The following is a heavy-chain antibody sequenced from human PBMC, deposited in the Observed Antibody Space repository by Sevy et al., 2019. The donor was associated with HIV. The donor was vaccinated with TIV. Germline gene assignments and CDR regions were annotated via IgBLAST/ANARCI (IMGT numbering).Heavy chain of an antibody. CDR1: GITFSYYG. CDR3: AKDADRSGYTNDAHFDY. CDR2: ISYDGSDK. V-gene: IGHV3-30*18. Sequence: GGSLRLSCAASGITFSYYGMHWVRQAPGKGLEWVAFISYDGSDKFYADSVKGRFTTSRDKSKNTLYLQMNSLGGEDTAVYFCAKDADRSGYTNDAHFDYWGQGTLVTVSS. D-gene: IGHD3-22*01. J-gene: IGHJ4*02.